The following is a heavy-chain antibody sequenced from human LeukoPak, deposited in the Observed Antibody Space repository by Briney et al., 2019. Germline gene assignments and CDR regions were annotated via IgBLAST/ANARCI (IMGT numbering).Heavy chain of an antibody. CDR2: ISSSSSYI. D-gene: IGHD3-3*01. CDR3: AKGQRITIFGVVTSIDY. Sequence: PGGSLRLSCAASGFTFSSYSMNWVRQAPGKGLEWVSSISSSSSYIYYADSVKGRFTISRDNAKNSLYLQLNSLRAEDTAVYYCAKGQRITIFGVVTSIDYWGQGTLVTVSS. CDR1: GFTFSSYS. J-gene: IGHJ4*02. V-gene: IGHV3-21*04.